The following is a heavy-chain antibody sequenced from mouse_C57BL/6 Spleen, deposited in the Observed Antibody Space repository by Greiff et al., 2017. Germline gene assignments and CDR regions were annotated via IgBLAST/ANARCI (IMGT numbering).Heavy chain of an antibody. J-gene: IGHJ3*01. CDR3: ARGTTVVAPFAY. V-gene: IGHV5-4*01. CDR2: ISDGGSYT. D-gene: IGHD1-1*01. Sequence: EVQLVESGGGLVKPGGFLKLSCAASGFTFSSYAMSWVRQTPEKRLEWVATISDGGSYTYYPDNVKGRFTISRDNAKNNLYLKMSQLKSEDTAMYYCARGTTVVAPFAYWGQGTLVTVSA. CDR1: GFTFSSYA.